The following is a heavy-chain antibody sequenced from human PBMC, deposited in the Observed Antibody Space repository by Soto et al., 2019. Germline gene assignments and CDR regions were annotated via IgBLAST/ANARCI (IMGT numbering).Heavy chain of an antibody. V-gene: IGHV1-69*13. CDR3: ARRRLITIFGVVISDPTDY. CDR1: GGPFSSYA. D-gene: IGHD3-3*01. CDR2: IIPIFGTA. J-gene: IGHJ4*02. Sequence: SVKVSCKASGGPFSSYAISWVRQAPGQGLEWMGGIIPIFGTANYAQKFQGRVTITADESTSTAYMELSSLRSEDTAVYYCARRRLITIFGVVISDPTDYWGQGTLVTVSS.